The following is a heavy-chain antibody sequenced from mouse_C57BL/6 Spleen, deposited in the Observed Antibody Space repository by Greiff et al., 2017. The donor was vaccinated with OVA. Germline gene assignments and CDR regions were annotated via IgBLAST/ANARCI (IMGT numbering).Heavy chain of an antibody. CDR3: ARAGNGSSWGFAY. CDR1: GYTFTSYW. Sequence: VQLQQPGAELVKPGASVKLSCKASGYTFTSYWMQWVKQRPGQGLEWIGEIDPSDSYTNYNQKFKGKATLTVDTSSSTAYMQLSSLTSEDSAVYYCARAGNGSSWGFAYWGQGTLVTVSA. V-gene: IGHV1-50*01. J-gene: IGHJ3*01. D-gene: IGHD1-1*01. CDR2: IDPSDSYT.